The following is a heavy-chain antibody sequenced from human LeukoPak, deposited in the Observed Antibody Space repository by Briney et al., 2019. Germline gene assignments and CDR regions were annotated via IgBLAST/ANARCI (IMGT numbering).Heavy chain of an antibody. D-gene: IGHD3-22*01. J-gene: IGHJ4*02. CDR2: ISYDGSNK. CDR1: GFTFSSYA. Sequence: GGSLRLSCAASGFTFSSYAMHWVRQAPGKGLEWVAVISYDGSNKYYADSVKGRFTISRDNAKNSLYLQMNSLRAEDTAVYYCARGPDYYDSSGYRFDYWGQGTLVTVSS. CDR3: ARGPDYYDSSGYRFDY. V-gene: IGHV3-30*04.